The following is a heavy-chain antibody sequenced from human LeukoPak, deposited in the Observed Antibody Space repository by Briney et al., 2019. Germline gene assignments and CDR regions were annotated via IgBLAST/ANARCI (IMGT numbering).Heavy chain of an antibody. J-gene: IGHJ6*03. Sequence: SETLSLTCSVSGDSISIGDFRWSWIRQSPGKGLEWIGYFYYIGTAYYNPSLRSRVALSADTSKNQFSLTLNSVTVADSAVYFCARARGDSPRIYYYMDVWGKGTTVTVSS. CDR3: ARARGDSPRIYYYMDV. V-gene: IGHV4-30-4*01. D-gene: IGHD3-16*01. CDR2: FYYIGTA. CDR1: GDSISIGDFR.